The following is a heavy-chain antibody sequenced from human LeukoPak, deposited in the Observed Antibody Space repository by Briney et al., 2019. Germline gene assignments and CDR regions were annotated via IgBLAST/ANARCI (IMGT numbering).Heavy chain of an antibody. V-gene: IGHV3-53*01. CDR1: GFTVSSNY. D-gene: IGHD3-16*01. CDR3: WRVRGSSGFDW. Sequence: GGSLRLSCAASGFTVSSNYMSWVRQAPGKGLEWVSVLYSGGSTYYADSVKGRFTVSSDNYENTVYLQMNNMRVADTAVYYCWRVRGSSGFDWWGEGTVVTVSS. CDR2: LYSGGST. J-gene: IGHJ5*01.